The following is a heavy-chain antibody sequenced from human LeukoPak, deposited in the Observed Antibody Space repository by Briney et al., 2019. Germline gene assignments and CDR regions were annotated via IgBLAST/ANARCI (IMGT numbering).Heavy chain of an antibody. V-gene: IGHV1-2*02. Sequence: GASVKVSCKASGYTFSDYFIHWVRQAPGQGLEWMGWIIPKSGATNYAQRFRDRVTVTSDTSTAYMDLSRLTSDDTAVYYCARDLERLYPGGAFDIWGQGTMVTVSS. J-gene: IGHJ3*02. CDR1: GYTFSDYF. CDR3: ARDLERLYPGGAFDI. D-gene: IGHD3-16*02. CDR2: IIPKSGAT.